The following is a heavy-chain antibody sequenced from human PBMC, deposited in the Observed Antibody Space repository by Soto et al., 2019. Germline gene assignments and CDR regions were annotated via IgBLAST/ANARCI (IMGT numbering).Heavy chain of an antibody. CDR3: ARARSTTNPFDP. D-gene: IGHD1-26*01. CDR1: GYTFTSYD. V-gene: IGHV1-8*01. Sequence: QVQLVQSGAEVKKPGASVKVSCKASGYTFTSYDINWVRQATGQGLEWMGWMNPNSGNTGYAQKFQGRVTMTRNTSISTPYMELTSLRSEATAVYYCARARSTTNPFDPWGQGTLVTVSS. J-gene: IGHJ5*02. CDR2: MNPNSGNT.